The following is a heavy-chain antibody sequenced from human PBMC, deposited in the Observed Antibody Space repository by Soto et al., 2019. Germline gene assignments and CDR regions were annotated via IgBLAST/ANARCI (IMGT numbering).Heavy chain of an antibody. D-gene: IGHD1-26*01. V-gene: IGHV4-59*01. CDR3: ARDSRGDFFDS. J-gene: IGHJ4*02. CDR2: IYYGGST. Sequence: QVHLQESGPGLVGPSETLSLTCTVSGDSISSSYWNWIRRAPGKGLEWIAYIYYGGSTSYNPSLKSRVTISAARSKNQISLKLTSLTAADTAVYYCARDSRGDFFDSWGQGTLVTVSS. CDR1: GDSISSSY.